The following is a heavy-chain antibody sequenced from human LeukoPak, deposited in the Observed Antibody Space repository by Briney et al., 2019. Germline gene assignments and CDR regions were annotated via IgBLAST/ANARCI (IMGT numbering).Heavy chain of an antibody. J-gene: IGHJ4*02. CDR3: AKDIEYSYGHYFDY. Sequence: GGSLRLSCAASGFTFDDYGMSWVRQAPGKGLEWVSGINWNGGSTGYADSVKGRFTISRDNAKNSLYLQMNSLRAEDTALYYCAKDIEYSYGHYFDYWGQGTLVTVSS. V-gene: IGHV3-20*04. CDR1: GFTFDDYG. D-gene: IGHD5-18*01. CDR2: INWNGGST.